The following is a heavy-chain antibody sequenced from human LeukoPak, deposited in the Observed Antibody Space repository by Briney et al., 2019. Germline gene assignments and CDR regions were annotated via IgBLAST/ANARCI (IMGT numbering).Heavy chain of an antibody. V-gene: IGHV3-7*03. Sequence: GGSLRLSCEVSGFTFTDYWMNWVRQAPGKGPEWVASIRQDGSEKTYVDSVKGRFTISRDNAKNSLYLQMNSLRAEDTALYYCAREKMRYCSSTSCYTPFDYWGQGTLVTVSS. J-gene: IGHJ4*02. D-gene: IGHD2-2*02. CDR3: AREKMRYCSSTSCYTPFDY. CDR1: GFTFTDYW. CDR2: IRQDGSEK.